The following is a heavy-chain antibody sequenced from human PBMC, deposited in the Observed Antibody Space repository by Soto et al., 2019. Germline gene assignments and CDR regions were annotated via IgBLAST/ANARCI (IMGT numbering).Heavy chain of an antibody. D-gene: IGHD3-22*01. Sequence: ETLSLTCTVSGGSISSSSYYWGWIRQPPGKGLEWIGSIYYSGSTYYNPSLKSRVTISVDTSKNQFSLKLSSVTAADTAVYYCARHEGTYYDSSGYHYWGQGTLVTVSS. CDR3: ARHEGTYYDSSGYHY. V-gene: IGHV4-39*01. J-gene: IGHJ4*02. CDR1: GGSISSSSYY. CDR2: IYYSGST.